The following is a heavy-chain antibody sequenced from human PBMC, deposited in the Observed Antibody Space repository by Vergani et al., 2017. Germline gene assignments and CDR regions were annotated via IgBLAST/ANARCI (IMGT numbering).Heavy chain of an antibody. CDR2: IYYSGST. J-gene: IGHJ6*02. CDR3: ARASGGIAAISYYGMDV. D-gene: IGHD6-13*01. CDR1: GGSISSYY. Sequence: QVQLQESGPGLVKPSQTLSLTCTVSGGSISSYYWSWIRQPPGKGLEWIGYIYYSGSTNYNPSLKSRVTISVDTSKNQFSLKLSSVHAADTAVYYCARASGGIAAISYYGMDVWGQGTTVTVSS. V-gene: IGHV4-59*01.